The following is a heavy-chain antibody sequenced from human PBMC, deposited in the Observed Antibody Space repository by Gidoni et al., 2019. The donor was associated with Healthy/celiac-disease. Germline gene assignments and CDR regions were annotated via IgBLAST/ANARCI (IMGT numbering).Heavy chain of an antibody. V-gene: IGHV4-59*01. CDR3: ARDGIAAALDAFDI. CDR1: GGSISSYY. CDR2: IYYSGST. D-gene: IGHD6-13*01. Sequence: QVQLQESGPGLVKPSAPLSLTCTVSGGSISSYYWSWIRQPPGKGLEWIGYIYYSGSTNYNPSLKSRVTISVDTSKNQFSLKLSSVTAADTAVYYCARDGIAAALDAFDIWGQGTMVTVSS. J-gene: IGHJ3*02.